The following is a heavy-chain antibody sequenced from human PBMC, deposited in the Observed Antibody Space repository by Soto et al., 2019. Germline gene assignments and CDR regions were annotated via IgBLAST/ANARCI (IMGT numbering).Heavy chain of an antibody. D-gene: IGHD6-13*01. V-gene: IGHV3-30-3*01. J-gene: IGHJ4*02. CDR3: AYSSTPFDY. CDR1: GFTFSSYA. Sequence: GGSLRLSCAASGFTFSSYAMHWVRQAPGKGLEWVAVISYDGSNKYYADSVKGRFTISRDNSKNTLYLQMNSLRAEDTAVYYCAYSSTPFDYWGRGTLVTVSS. CDR2: ISYDGSNK.